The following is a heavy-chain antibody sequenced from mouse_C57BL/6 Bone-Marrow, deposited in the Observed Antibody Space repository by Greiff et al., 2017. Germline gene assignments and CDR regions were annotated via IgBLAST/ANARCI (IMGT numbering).Heavy chain of an antibody. D-gene: IGHD1-2*01. J-gene: IGHJ2*01. Sequence: QVQLQQPGAELVKPGASVTLSCKASGYTFTSYWMQWVKQRPGQGLEWIGELVPSDSYTNYNQKFKGKATLTVDTYSSTAYMQLSSLTSEDSAVYYCARLITTASCFDYWGQGTTLTVSS. CDR1: GYTFTSYW. V-gene: IGHV1-50*01. CDR2: LVPSDSYT. CDR3: ARLITTASCFDY.